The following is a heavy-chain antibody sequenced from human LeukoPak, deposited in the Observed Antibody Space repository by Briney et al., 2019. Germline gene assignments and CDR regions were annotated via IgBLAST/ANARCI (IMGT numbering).Heavy chain of an antibody. J-gene: IGHJ6*03. CDR2: ISGSGTST. V-gene: IGHV3-23*01. CDR3: AKRPGYCSSTSCYYYYYMDV. Sequence: GGSLRLSWAASGFTFSSYAMSWVRQAPGKGLEWVSAISGSGTSTYYADSVKGRFTISRDNSKNTLYMQMNSLRGDDTAVYYCAKRPGYCSSTSCYYYYYMDVWGDGATVTVSS. D-gene: IGHD2-2*01. CDR1: GFTFSSYA.